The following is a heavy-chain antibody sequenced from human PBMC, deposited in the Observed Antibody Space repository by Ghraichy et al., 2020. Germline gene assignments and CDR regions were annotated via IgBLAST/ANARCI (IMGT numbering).Heavy chain of an antibody. V-gene: IGHV3-21*01. J-gene: IGHJ6*02. D-gene: IGHD3/OR15-3a*01. CDR2: ISSSSSYI. Sequence: GGSLRLSCAASGFTFSNYSMNWVRQAPGKGLEWVSSISSSSSYIYYADSVKGRFTISRDNAKKSLYLQMNSLRADDTAVYYCARDLGDFWTGFFPYYYYYGMDVWGQGTTVTVSS. CDR1: GFTFSNYS. CDR3: ARDLGDFWTGFFPYYYYYGMDV.